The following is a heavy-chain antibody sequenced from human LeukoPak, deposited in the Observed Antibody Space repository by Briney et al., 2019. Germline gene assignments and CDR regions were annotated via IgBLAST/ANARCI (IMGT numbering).Heavy chain of an antibody. CDR2: FSGRAGYT. J-gene: IGHJ4*02. CDR3: AKDRETTASGTFDY. Sequence: GGSLRLSCAASGFTLSSFAMSWVRQAPGKGLEWVSGFSGRAGYTYYADSVKGRFTISRDASKNTFFLQMNSLRAEDTAVCYCAKDRETTASGTFDYWGQGALVIVSS. D-gene: IGHD6-13*01. CDR1: GFTLSSFA. V-gene: IGHV3-23*01.